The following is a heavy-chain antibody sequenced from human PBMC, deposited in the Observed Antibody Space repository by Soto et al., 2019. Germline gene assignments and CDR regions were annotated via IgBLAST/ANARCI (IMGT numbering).Heavy chain of an antibody. CDR3: AHHPFLYSSSWYFDY. V-gene: IGHV2-5*02. CDR2: IYWDDDE. Sequence: QITLKESGPPLVKPTQTLTLTCTFSGFSLSTSGVGVGWIRQPPGKALEWLALIYWDDDERYSPSLKSRLTITKDTSKNPVVLTVTNMDPVDTATYYCAHHPFLYSSSWYFDYWGQGTLVTVSS. CDR1: GFSLSTSGVG. D-gene: IGHD6-13*01. J-gene: IGHJ4*02.